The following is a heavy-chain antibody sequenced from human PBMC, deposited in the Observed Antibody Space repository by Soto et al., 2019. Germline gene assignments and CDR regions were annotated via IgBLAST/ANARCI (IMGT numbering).Heavy chain of an antibody. CDR1: EFTFSSLG. V-gene: IGHV3-30*18. CDR2: ASPDGAVN. D-gene: IGHD5-12*01. J-gene: IGHJ4*02. Sequence: PGGSLRLSCAASEFTFSSLGMHWVRQAPGKGLEWVAVASPDGAVNFYADAVKGRFTISRDNSKNTLFLQMDSLRVEDSALYYCAKERSFYSGYDYWGPGTLVTV. CDR3: AKERSFYSGYDY.